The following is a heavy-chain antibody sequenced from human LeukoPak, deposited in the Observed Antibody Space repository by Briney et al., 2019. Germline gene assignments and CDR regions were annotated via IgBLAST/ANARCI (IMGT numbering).Heavy chain of an antibody. CDR3: ARQIVVVPAAMSLNWFDP. V-gene: IGHV1-69*13. Sequence: SVKVSCKASGGTFSSYAISWVRQAPGQGLEWMGGIIPIFGTANYAQKFQGRATITANETTSTDYMELSSLRPEDTAVYYCARQIVVVPAAMSLNWFDPWGQGTLVTVSS. CDR2: IIPIFGTA. D-gene: IGHD2-2*01. J-gene: IGHJ5*02. CDR1: GGTFSSYA.